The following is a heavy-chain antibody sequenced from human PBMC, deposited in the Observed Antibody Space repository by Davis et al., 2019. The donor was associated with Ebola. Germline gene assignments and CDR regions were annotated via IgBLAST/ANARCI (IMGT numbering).Heavy chain of an antibody. CDR1: GYTFTSYD. J-gene: IGHJ6*02. Sequence: AASVKVSCKASGYTFTSYDINWVRQATGQGLEWMGWINPNSGGTNYAQKFQGWVTMTRDTSISTAYMELSRLRSDDTAVYYCARIGDSRYYYGMDVWGQGTTVTVSS. CDR2: INPNSGGT. V-gene: IGHV1-2*04. D-gene: IGHD4-17*01. CDR3: ARIGDSRYYYGMDV.